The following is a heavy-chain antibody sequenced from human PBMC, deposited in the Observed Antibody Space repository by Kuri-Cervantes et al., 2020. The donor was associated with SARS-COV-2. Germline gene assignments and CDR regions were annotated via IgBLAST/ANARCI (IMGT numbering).Heavy chain of an antibody. V-gene: IGHV3-11*06. D-gene: IGHD3-22*01. CDR1: GFSFSDFY. J-gene: IGHJ4*02. CDR2: IDSDSIFR. CDR3: ARDLGSSGKIDY. Sequence: GGSLRLSCTASGFSFSDFYMTWIRQAPGKGLEWVSNIDSDSIFRHYADSVKGRFTISRDNAKNSLYLQMNSLRAEDTAVYYCARDLGSSGKIDYWGQGTLVTVSS.